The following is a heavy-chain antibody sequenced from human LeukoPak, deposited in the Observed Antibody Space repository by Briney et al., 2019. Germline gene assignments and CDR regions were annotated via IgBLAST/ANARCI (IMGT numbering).Heavy chain of an antibody. J-gene: IGHJ4*02. CDR2: IYYSGST. D-gene: IGHD2-21*02. V-gene: IGHV4-39*07. CDR3: ASLNVVTPSY. Sequence: SETLSLTCTVSGGSISSSNNYWGWIRQPPGKGLEWIGSIYYSGSTYCSPSLKSRVTISVDTSQNQFSLKLSSVTAADTAVYCCASLNVVTPSYWGQGTLVTVSS. CDR1: GGSISSSNNY.